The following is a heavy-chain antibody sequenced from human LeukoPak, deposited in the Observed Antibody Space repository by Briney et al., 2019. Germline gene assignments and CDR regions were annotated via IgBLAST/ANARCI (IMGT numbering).Heavy chain of an antibody. J-gene: IGHJ4*02. CDR1: GYSFTSYW. D-gene: IGHD5-18*01. CDR2: IYPGDSDT. Sequence: GESLKISCKGSGYSFTSYWIGWVRQMPGKGLEWMGIIYPGDSDTRYSPSFQGQVTISADTSINTAYLQWTSLKASDTAMYYCATQILLWHNWSQGTLVTVSS. V-gene: IGHV5-51*01. CDR3: ATQILLWHN.